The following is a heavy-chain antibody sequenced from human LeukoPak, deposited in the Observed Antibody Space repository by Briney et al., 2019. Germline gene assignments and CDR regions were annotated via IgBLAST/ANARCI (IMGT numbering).Heavy chain of an antibody. CDR2: ISHIGRT. V-gene: IGHV4-34*01. J-gene: IGHJ4*02. CDR1: GESFSDYY. Sequence: SETLSLTCGVYGESFSDYYWNWIRQLPGKGLEWIGEISHIGRTTYNPSLKSRVTISVDTSKNHFSLSLQSVTAADTAVYYCARAHPTDTFDYWGQGTLVTVSS. CDR3: ARAHPTDTFDY.